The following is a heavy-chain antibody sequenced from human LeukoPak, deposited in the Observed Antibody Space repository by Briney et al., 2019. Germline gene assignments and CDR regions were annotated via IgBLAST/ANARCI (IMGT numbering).Heavy chain of an antibody. CDR1: GGSISSGY. CDR3: ARQASCSSTNCYPFDY. V-gene: IGHV4-59*08. CDR2: ISYSGST. Sequence: SETLSLTCTVSGGSISSGYWSWIRQPPGKGLEWIGWISYSGSTTYNPSLKTRVTMSLDTSKSQFSLKLSSVTAADTAVYYCARQASCSSTNCYPFDYWGQGTLVTVSS. J-gene: IGHJ4*02. D-gene: IGHD2-2*01.